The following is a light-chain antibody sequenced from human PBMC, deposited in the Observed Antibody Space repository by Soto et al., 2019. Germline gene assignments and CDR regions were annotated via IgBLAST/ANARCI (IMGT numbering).Light chain of an antibody. CDR1: QSVSSSY. CDR2: GAS. V-gene: IGKV3D-15*01. CDR3: QQYNNWPLT. Sequence: EIVFAQTPSTPSLSPGERAPLSCKSSQSVSSSYLAWYQQKPGQAPRLLIYGASTRATGIPASFSGSGSGTEFTLTISSLQSEDFAVYYCQQYNNWPLTFGGGTKVDIK. J-gene: IGKJ4*01.